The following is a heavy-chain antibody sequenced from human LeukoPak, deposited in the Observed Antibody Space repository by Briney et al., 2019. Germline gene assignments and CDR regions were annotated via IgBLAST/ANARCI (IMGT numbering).Heavy chain of an antibody. V-gene: IGHV4-59*01. Sequence: PSQTLSLTCTVSGGSINSYYWSWLRQPPGKGLEGIGYIYDSGSTNYNPSLKTRVPISLATSKNQFSLKLSSVTAADTAVYYCACLTTADAFDIWGQGTMVTVSS. CDR3: ACLTTADAFDI. CDR2: IYDSGST. J-gene: IGHJ3*02. D-gene: IGHD3-22*01. CDR1: GGSINSYY.